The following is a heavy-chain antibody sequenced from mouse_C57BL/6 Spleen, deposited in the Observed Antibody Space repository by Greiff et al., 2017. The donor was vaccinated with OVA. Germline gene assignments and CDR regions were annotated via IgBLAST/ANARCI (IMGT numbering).Heavy chain of an antibody. CDR3: ARDGPSAY. CDR1: GFTFSSYA. J-gene: IGHJ3*01. CDR2: ISDGGSYT. Sequence: EVKLMESGGGLVKPGGSLKLSCAASGFTFSSYAMSWVRQTPEKRLAWVATISDGGSYTYYPDNVKGRFTISRDNAKNNLYLQMSHLKSEDTAMYYCARDGPSAYWGQGTLVTVSA. V-gene: IGHV5-4*01.